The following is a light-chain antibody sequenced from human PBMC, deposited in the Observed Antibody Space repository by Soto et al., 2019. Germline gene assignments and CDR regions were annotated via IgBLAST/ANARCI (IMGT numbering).Light chain of an antibody. CDR2: DVS. J-gene: IGLJ2*01. CDR3: CSYAGNYFVI. CDR1: SSDVGGYNY. V-gene: IGLV2-11*01. Sequence: QSALTQPRSVSGSPGQSVASSCTGTSSDVGGYNYVSWYQQHPGKAPKLIIYDVSKRPSGVPDRFSGSKSANTASLTISGLQAEDEADYYCCSYAGNYFVIFGGGTKVTVL.